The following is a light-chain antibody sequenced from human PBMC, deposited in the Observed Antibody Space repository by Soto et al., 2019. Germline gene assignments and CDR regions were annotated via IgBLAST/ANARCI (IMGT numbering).Light chain of an antibody. CDR1: QSVSSSY. Sequence: EIVLKQSPGTLSLSPGERATLSCRASQSVSSSYLAWYQQKPGQAPRLFIYDASNRATGIPTRFSGSGSGTDFTLTISSLEPEDFAVYYCQQRSKWPITFGQGTRLEIK. CDR3: QQRSKWPIT. CDR2: DAS. J-gene: IGKJ5*01. V-gene: IGKV3-11*01.